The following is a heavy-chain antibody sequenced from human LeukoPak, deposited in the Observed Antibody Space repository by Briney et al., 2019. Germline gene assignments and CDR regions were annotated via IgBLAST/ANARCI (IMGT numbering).Heavy chain of an antibody. Sequence: ASVTVSCTASGYTFIYYYMHWVRQAPGQGLEWMGWINPNSGDTKYAQKFQGRVTMTRDTSISTAYMELSRLRSDDTAVYYCARDTARITIFGVAKYMDVWGKGTTVTVSS. D-gene: IGHD3-3*01. CDR2: INPNSGDT. CDR3: ARDTARITIFGVAKYMDV. J-gene: IGHJ6*03. V-gene: IGHV1-2*02. CDR1: GYTFIYYY.